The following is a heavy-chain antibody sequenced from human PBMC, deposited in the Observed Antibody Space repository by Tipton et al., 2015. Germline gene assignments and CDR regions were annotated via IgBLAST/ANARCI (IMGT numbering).Heavy chain of an antibody. J-gene: IGHJ6*02. Sequence: TLSLTCTVSGGSVSSGSAYHWSWIRQPPGKGLEWIGNIDYSGTKNYNPSLKSRVTISLDTSKNQFSLKLSSVTAADTAVYYCARDLEHGMDVWGHGTTVTVPS. CDR2: IDYSGTK. CDR1: GGSVSSGSAYH. CDR3: ARDLEHGMDV. D-gene: IGHD5-24*01. V-gene: IGHV4-61*01.